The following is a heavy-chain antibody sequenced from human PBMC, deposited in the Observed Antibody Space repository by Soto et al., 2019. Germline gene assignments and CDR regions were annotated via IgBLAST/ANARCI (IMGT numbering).Heavy chain of an antibody. CDR1: GFIVSTYA. V-gene: IGHV3-30-3*01. D-gene: IGHD5-12*01. CDR3: ARDATTMDV. Sequence: QVQLVESGGGVVQPGRSLRLSCAASGFIVSTYALHWVRQAPGKGLQWVAVILYDGSNKYYADSVKGRFTISRDISKNTVYLQMNTLSTEDTALYYCARDATTMDVWGQGTTVTVSS. CDR2: ILYDGSNK. J-gene: IGHJ6*02.